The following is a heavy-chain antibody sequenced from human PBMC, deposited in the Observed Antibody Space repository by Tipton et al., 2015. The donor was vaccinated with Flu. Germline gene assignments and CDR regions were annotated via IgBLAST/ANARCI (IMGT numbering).Heavy chain of an antibody. Sequence: SLRLSCAASGFTFSNYWMTWVRQAPGKGLEWVANIKQDGSVKYYVDSVKGRFTISRDNAQKSLSLQMNSLRAEDTALYYCVRAVGGAAALWGQGTMVTVSS. D-gene: IGHD6-13*01. CDR1: GFTFSNYW. CDR2: IKQDGSVK. CDR3: VRAVGGAAAL. J-gene: IGHJ3*01. V-gene: IGHV3-7*03.